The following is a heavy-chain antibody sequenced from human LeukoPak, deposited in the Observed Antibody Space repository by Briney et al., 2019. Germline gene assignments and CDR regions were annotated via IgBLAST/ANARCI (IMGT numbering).Heavy chain of an antibody. D-gene: IGHD2-15*01. CDR1: GGSISSSSYY. J-gene: IGHJ4*02. V-gene: IGHV4-39*01. CDR3: AGRPQIVVVVGSGFDY. Sequence: MSSETLSLTCTVSGGSISSSSYYWGWIRQPPGKGLEWIGSIYYSGSTYYNPSLKSRVTISVDTSKNQFSLKLSSVTAADTAVYYCAGRPQIVVVVGSGFDYWGQGTLVTVSS. CDR2: IYYSGST.